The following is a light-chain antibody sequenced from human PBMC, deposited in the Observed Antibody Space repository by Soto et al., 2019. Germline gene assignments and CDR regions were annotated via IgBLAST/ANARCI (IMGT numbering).Light chain of an antibody. CDR2: AAS. J-gene: IGKJ5*01. CDR1: QSISSY. Sequence: DIQMTQSPSSLSASVGDRVTITCRASQSISSYLNWYQQKPGKAPKLLIYAASSLQSGVPSRFSGSGSGKDFTLTISSLQPEDFATYSCQQSYSTPITFGQGTRPEIK. CDR3: QQSYSTPIT. V-gene: IGKV1-39*01.